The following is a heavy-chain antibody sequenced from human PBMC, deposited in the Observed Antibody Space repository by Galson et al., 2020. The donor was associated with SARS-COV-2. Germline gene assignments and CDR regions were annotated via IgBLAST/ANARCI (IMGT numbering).Heavy chain of an antibody. CDR1: GFTVSSNY. J-gene: IGHJ6*02. Sequence: TGGSLRLSCAASGFTVSSNYMSWVRQAPGKGLEWVSVIYSGGSTYYADSVKGRFTISRHNSKNTLYLQMNSLRAEDTAVYYCASTHHYGSGSRADYYGMDIWGQGTTVTVSS. D-gene: IGHD3-10*01. V-gene: IGHV3-53*04. CDR2: IYSGGST. CDR3: ASTHHYGSGSRADYYGMDI.